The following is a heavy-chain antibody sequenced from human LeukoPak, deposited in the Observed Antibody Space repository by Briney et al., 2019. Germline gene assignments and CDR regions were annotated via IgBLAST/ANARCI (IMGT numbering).Heavy chain of an antibody. CDR1: GYTFTGYY. J-gene: IGHJ4*02. Sequence: SVKVSCKASGYTFTGYYMHWVRQAPGQGLEWMGGIIPIFGTANYAQKFQGRVTITADESTSTAYMELSSLRSEDTAVYYCARDLGKTYYYDSSGYPDWGQGTLVTVSS. V-gene: IGHV1-69*13. CDR2: IIPIFGTA. CDR3: ARDLGKTYYYDSSGYPD. D-gene: IGHD3-22*01.